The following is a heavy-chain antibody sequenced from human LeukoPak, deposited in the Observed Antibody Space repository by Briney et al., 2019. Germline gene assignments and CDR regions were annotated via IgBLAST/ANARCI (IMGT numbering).Heavy chain of an antibody. CDR1: GGSFSGYY. D-gene: IGHD1-26*01. CDR3: ATLGVVGAEGYYFDY. CDR2: INHSGST. Sequence: PSETLSLTCAVYGGSFSGYYWSWIRQPPGKGLEWIGEINHSGSTNYNPSLKSRVTISVDTSKNQFSLKPSSVTAADTAVYYCATLGVVGAEGYYFDYWGQGTLVTVSS. V-gene: IGHV4-34*01. J-gene: IGHJ4*02.